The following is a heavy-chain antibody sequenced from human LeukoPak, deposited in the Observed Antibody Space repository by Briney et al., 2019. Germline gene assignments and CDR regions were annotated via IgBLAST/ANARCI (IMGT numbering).Heavy chain of an antibody. V-gene: IGHV1-46*01. J-gene: IGHJ4*02. Sequence: GASVKVSCKASGYTFTDYYMHWVRQAPGQGLEWMGIINPSGGSTSYAQKFQGRVTMTRDTSTSTVYMELSSLRSEDTAVYYCARSRVITGYFDYWGQGTLVTVSS. D-gene: IGHD3-22*01. CDR1: GYTFTDYY. CDR3: ARSRVITGYFDY. CDR2: INPSGGST.